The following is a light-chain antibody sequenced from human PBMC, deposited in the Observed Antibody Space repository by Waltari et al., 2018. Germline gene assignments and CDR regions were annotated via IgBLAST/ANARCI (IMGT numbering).Light chain of an antibody. CDR2: GAS. Sequence: EIVLTQSPGTLSLSPGDRATLSCRASQSVSSSYLAWYQQKPGQAPRHLIYGASSRATGIPDRFSGSGSGTDFTLTISRLEPEDFAVYYCQQYGSSPQTFGQGTKVEIK. CDR1: QSVSSSY. J-gene: IGKJ1*01. V-gene: IGKV3-20*01. CDR3: QQYGSSPQT.